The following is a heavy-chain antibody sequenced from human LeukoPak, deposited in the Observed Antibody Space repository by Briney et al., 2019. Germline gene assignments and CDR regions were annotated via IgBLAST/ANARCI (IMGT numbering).Heavy chain of an antibody. D-gene: IGHD6-13*01. CDR1: GYSISSAYY. Sequence: PSETLSLTCAVSGYSISSAYYWGWIRQPPGKGLEWIGSISHSGSTYYNPSLKSRVTISLDTPKNQFSLKLTSVTAADTAIYYCARGLGSSWYIWGQGTLVTVSS. CDR3: ARGLGSSWYI. CDR2: ISHSGST. J-gene: IGHJ4*02. V-gene: IGHV4-38-2*01.